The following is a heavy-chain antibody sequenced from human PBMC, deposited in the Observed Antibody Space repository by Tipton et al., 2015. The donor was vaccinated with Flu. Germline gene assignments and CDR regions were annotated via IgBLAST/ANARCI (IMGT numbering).Heavy chain of an antibody. CDR3: ARDGKTYYYDSSGDY. CDR1: GYTFTSYY. Sequence: QLVQSGAEVKKPGASVKVSCKASGYTFTSYYMHWVRQAPGQGLEWMGIINPSGGSTSYAQKFQGRVTMTRDTSTSTGYMELGSLRSEHTAVYYCARDGKTYYYDSSGDYWGQGTLVPVSS. J-gene: IGHJ4*02. D-gene: IGHD3-22*01. V-gene: IGHV1-46*01. CDR2: INPSGGST.